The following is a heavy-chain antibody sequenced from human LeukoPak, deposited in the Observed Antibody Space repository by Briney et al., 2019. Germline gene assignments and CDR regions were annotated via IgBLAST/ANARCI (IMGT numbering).Heavy chain of an antibody. Sequence: SETLSLTCAVYGGSFSVYYWSWIRQHPGKGLEWIGYIYYSGSTYYNPSLKSRVTISVDTSKNQFSLKLSSVTAADTAVYYCARVPTVSGTPWYFDLWGRGTLVTVSS. CDR3: ARVPTVSGTPWYFDL. CDR1: GGSFSVYY. D-gene: IGHD4-17*01. CDR2: IYYSGST. J-gene: IGHJ2*01. V-gene: IGHV4-31*11.